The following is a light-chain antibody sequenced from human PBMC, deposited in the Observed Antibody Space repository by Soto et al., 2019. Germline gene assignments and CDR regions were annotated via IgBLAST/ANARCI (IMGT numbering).Light chain of an antibody. J-gene: IGKJ2*02. CDR2: DAS. CDR3: QQRDFWPRT. Sequence: EVVLTQSRATLSLSPGERAALSCRASHSVSSHLAWYQQKPGQAPTLLIYDASNRAAGIPARFSGGGSGTDFTLTISSLEPEDFAVYYCQQRDFWPRTFGQGTKLEIK. CDR1: HSVSSH. V-gene: IGKV3-11*01.